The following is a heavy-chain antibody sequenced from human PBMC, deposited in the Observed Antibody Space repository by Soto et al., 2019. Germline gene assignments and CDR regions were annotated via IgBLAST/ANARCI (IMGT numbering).Heavy chain of an antibody. D-gene: IGHD3-16*01. CDR3: ARGIEDYIWGTFYYMDV. Sequence: SETLSLTCTVSGGSISSGGYYWSWIRQHPGKGLEWIGYIYYSGSTYYNPSLKSRVTISVGTSKNQFSLKLSSVTAADTAVYYCARGIEDYIWGTFYYMDVWGKGTTVTVSS. V-gene: IGHV4-31*03. J-gene: IGHJ6*03. CDR2: IYYSGST. CDR1: GGSISSGGYY.